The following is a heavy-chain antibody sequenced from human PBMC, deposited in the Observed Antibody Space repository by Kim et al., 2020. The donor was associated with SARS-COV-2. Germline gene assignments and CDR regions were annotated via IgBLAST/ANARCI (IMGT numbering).Heavy chain of an antibody. CDR1: GFTFSSYG. D-gene: IGHD3-3*01. CDR3: AKVLPYDFWSGYYHYYYYYGMDV. V-gene: IGHV3-30*18. CDR2: ISYDGSNK. J-gene: IGHJ6*02. Sequence: GGSLRLSCAASGFTFSSYGMHWVRQAPGKGLEWVAVISYDGSNKYYADSVKGRFTISRDNSKNTLYLQMNSLRAEDTAVYYCAKVLPYDFWSGYYHYYYYYGMDVWGQGTTVTVSS.